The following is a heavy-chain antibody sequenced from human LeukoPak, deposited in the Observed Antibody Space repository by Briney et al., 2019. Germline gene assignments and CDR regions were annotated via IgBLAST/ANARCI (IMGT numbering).Heavy chain of an antibody. CDR1: GFTFTPFW. Sequence: PGGSLRLSCGTSGFTFTPFWMHWVRQAPGKGLVWVSLIYSDGRTYYADSVKGRCTISRDNSKNTLYLQMNSLRAEDTAVYYCAKVGYDYDFWSGYYFRGPLYYFDYWGQGTLVTVSS. V-gene: IGHV3-53*01. J-gene: IGHJ4*02. D-gene: IGHD3-3*01. CDR3: AKVGYDYDFWSGYYFRGPLYYFDY. CDR2: IYSDGRT.